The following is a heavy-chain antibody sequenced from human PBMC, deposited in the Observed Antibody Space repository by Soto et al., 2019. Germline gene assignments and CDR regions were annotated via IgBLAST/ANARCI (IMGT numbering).Heavy chain of an antibody. CDR2: IGTAGDT. J-gene: IGHJ6*03. D-gene: IGHD2-2*01. Sequence: ESGGGLVQPGGSLRLSCAASGFTFSSYDMHWVRQATGKGLEWVSAIGTAGDTYYPGSVKGRFTISRENAKNSLYLQMNSLRAGDTAVYYCARGPAATQGYYYYYMDVWGKGTTVTVSS. CDR1: GFTFSSYD. V-gene: IGHV3-13*01. CDR3: ARGPAATQGYYYYYMDV.